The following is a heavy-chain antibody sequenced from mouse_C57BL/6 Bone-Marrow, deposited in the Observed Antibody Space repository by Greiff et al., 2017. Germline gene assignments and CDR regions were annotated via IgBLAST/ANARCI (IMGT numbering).Heavy chain of an antibody. V-gene: IGHV1-81*01. D-gene: IGHD2-2*01. CDR1: GYTFTSYG. Sequence: QVQLQQSGAELARPGASVKLSCKASGYTFTSYGISWVKQRTGQGLEWIGEIYPRSGNTYYNEKFKGKATLTADKSSSTAYMELRSLTSEDSAVYFCARGSMVTSAWFAYWGQGTLVTGSA. J-gene: IGHJ3*01. CDR3: ARGSMVTSAWFAY. CDR2: IYPRSGNT.